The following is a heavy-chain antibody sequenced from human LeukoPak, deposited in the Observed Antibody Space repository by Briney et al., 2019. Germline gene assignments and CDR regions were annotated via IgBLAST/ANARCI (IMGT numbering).Heavy chain of an antibody. CDR1: GYTFTGYY. CDR3: ARDSSSGWPTPVDY. J-gene: IGHJ4*02. Sequence: GASVKVSCKASGYTFTGYYMHWVRQAPGQGLEWMGWINPNSGGTNYAQKFQGRVTITRDTSISTAYMELSRLRSDDTAVDYCARDSSSGWPTPVDYWGQGTLVTVSS. CDR2: INPNSGGT. V-gene: IGHV1-2*02. D-gene: IGHD6-19*01.